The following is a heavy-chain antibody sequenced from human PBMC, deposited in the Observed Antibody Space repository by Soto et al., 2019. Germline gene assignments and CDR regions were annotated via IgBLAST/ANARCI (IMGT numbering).Heavy chain of an antibody. CDR3: ARSLHFSSGWYDY. CDR1: GGTFSSYA. Sequence: ASVNVSCKASGGTFSSYAISWVRQAPGQGLEWMGGIIPIFGTANYAQKFQGRVTITADKSTSTAYMELSSLRSEDTAVYYCARSLHFSSGWYDYWGQGTLVTV. CDR2: IIPIFGTA. J-gene: IGHJ4*02. D-gene: IGHD6-19*01. V-gene: IGHV1-69*06.